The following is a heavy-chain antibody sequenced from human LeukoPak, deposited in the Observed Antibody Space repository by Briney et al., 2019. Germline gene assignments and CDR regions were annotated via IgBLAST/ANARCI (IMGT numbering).Heavy chain of an antibody. CDR1: GYSISSGYY. CDR2: SYSGGNT. V-gene: IGHV4-38-2*01. Sequence: PSETLCLSCAVSGYSISSGYYWGWFRKPPGRGLEGFGISYSGGNTYYAPSLKSRLTISIDTSRKKFSLQLSSVTAADTAVYYGARTRGFGELLGEGFDPWGQGTLVTVSS. J-gene: IGHJ5*02. CDR3: ARTRGFGELLGEGFDP. D-gene: IGHD3-10*01.